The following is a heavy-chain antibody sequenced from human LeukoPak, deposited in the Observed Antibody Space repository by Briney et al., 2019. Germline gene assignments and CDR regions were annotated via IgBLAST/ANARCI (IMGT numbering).Heavy chain of an antibody. V-gene: IGHV1-46*01. CDR3: ARVPVTTMIVVGPWFDP. D-gene: IGHD3-22*01. J-gene: IGHJ5*02. CDR2: INPSGGST. Sequence: ASVKVSCKASGYTFTSYYMHWVRQAPGQGLEWMGIINPSGGSTSYAQKFQGRVTMPRDTSTSTVYMELSSLRSEDTAVCYCARVPVTTMIVVGPWFDPWGQGTLVTVSS. CDR1: GYTFTSYY.